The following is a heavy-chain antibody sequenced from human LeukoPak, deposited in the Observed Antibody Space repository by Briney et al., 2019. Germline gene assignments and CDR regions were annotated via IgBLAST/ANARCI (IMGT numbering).Heavy chain of an antibody. D-gene: IGHD3-22*01. J-gene: IGHJ4*02. V-gene: IGHV3-30*18. CDR3: AKDLFRYYYDSSGYYSDY. CDR2: ISYDGSNK. CDR1: GFSFSSNG. Sequence: GRSLRLSCAASGFSFSSNGMHWVRQAPGKGLEWVAVISYDGSNKYYADSVKGRFTISRDNSKNTLYLQMNSLRAEDTAVYYCAKDLFRYYYDSSGYYSDYWGQGTLVTVSS.